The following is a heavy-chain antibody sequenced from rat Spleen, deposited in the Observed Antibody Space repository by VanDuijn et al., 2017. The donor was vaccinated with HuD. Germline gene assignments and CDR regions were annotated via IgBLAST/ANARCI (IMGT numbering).Heavy chain of an antibody. D-gene: IGHD1-1*01. V-gene: IGHV2-19*01. CDR2: IQNGGNT. J-gene: IGHJ2*01. CDR3: ARVHYYSASSYFDY. CDR1: GFSLTDYN. Sequence: QVQLKESGPGLVQPSQTLSLTCTVSGFSLTDYNFPWLRQPPVKGREWMGRIQNGGNTDYTSALKSRLSISRDTSKSQIFLEMNSLQTEDTAIYFCARVHYYSASSYFDYWGQGVMVTVSS.